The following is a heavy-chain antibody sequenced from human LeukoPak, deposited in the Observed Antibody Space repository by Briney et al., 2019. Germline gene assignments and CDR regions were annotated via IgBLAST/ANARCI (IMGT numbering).Heavy chain of an antibody. CDR3: AREMGVQHFDSSGYYFSAFDI. V-gene: IGHV3-30*01. J-gene: IGHJ3*02. D-gene: IGHD3-22*01. CDR1: GFTFRRYI. CDR2: MSYDGSNK. Sequence: GRPLRLSCSASGFTFRRYIIHWVRQAPGKGLEWLAVMSYDGSNKYYADSVKGRFTISRDNSKNTVYLQMNSLRAEDTAVYYCAREMGVQHFDSSGYYFSAFDIWGQGTVVTVSS.